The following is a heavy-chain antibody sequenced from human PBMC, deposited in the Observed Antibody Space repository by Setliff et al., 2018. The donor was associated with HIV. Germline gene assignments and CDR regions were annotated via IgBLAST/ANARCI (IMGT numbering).Heavy chain of an antibody. Sequence: HPGGSLRLSCAGSGFTFSYYPMHWVRQAPGKGLEWVALISHDGTYKYYADSVQGRFTISRDNSKNTLSLQMNSLRAGDTAVYYCARDRKFGSSGHYYYYMDVWGKGTTVTVSS. J-gene: IGHJ6*03. CDR3: ARDRKFGSSGHYYYYMDV. CDR2: ISHDGTYK. D-gene: IGHD6-6*01. CDR1: GFTFSYYP. V-gene: IGHV3-30*04.